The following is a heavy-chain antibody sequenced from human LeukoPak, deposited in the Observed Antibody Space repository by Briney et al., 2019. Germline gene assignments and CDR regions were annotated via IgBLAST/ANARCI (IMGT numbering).Heavy chain of an antibody. V-gene: IGHV3-30*18. Sequence: PGGSLRLSCAASGFTFSSYWMSWVRQAPGKGLEWVAVISYDGKNEYYTDSVKGRFTISRDNAKNTVYLQMNSLKPEDTAVYYCAKQMAVDYFDYWGQGTLVTVSS. J-gene: IGHJ4*02. CDR1: GFTFSSYW. CDR2: ISYDGKNE. CDR3: AKQMAVDYFDY. D-gene: IGHD5-24*01.